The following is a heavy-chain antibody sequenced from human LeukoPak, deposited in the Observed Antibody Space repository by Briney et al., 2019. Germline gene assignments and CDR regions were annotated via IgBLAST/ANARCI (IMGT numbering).Heavy chain of an antibody. CDR2: ISSSSSYI. CDR3: ARDRDYSYGYFRVRGNWFDP. CDR1: GFTFSSYS. Sequence: GGSLRLSCAASGFTFSSYSMNWVRQAPGKGLEWVSSISSSSSYIYYADSVKGRFTISRDNAKNSLYLQMNSLRAEDTAVYYCARDRDYSYGYFRVRGNWFDPWGQGTLVTVSS. V-gene: IGHV3-21*01. J-gene: IGHJ5*02. D-gene: IGHD5-18*01.